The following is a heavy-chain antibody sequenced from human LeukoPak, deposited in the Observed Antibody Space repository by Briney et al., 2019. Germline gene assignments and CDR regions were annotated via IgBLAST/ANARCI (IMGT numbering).Heavy chain of an antibody. CDR2: IYYSGST. CDR3: ARVWSSSWSKEAPYYFDY. D-gene: IGHD6-13*01. V-gene: IGHV4-59*01. Sequence: SETLSLTCTVSGGSICSYYWSWIRQPPGKGLEWIGYIYYSGSTNYNPSLKSRVTISVDTSKNQFSLKLSSVTAADTAVYYCARVWSSSWSKEAPYYFDYWGQGTLVTVSS. CDR1: GGSICSYY. J-gene: IGHJ4*02.